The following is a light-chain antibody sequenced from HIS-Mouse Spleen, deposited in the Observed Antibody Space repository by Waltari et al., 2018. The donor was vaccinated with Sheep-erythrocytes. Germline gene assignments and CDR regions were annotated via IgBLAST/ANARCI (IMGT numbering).Light chain of an antibody. CDR2: EGS. V-gene: IGLV2-23*01. CDR1: SSDVGSYNL. Sequence: QSALTQPASVSGSPGQSITISCTGTSSDVGSYNLVSWYQQHPGKAPKLMIYEGSKRPEGVSNRVSGSKSGNTASLTISGVQAEDEADYYCCSYAGSSTPWVFGGGTKLTVL. CDR3: CSYAGSSTPWV. J-gene: IGLJ3*02.